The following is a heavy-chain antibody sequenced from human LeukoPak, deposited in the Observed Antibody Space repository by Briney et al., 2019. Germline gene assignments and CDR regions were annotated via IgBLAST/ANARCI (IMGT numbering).Heavy chain of an antibody. CDR2: IYYTGNT. Sequence: SETLSLTCSVSGDTISTSDHYWGWIRQPPGKGLEWIGSIYYTGNTYYNPSLKSRVTISVDTSKNQFSLKLSSVTAADTAVYYCAGCYYDIFTGPSDAFEIWGQGTMVTVSS. CDR3: AGCYYDIFTGPSDAFEI. J-gene: IGHJ3*02. CDR1: GDTISTSDHY. D-gene: IGHD3-9*01. V-gene: IGHV4-39*07.